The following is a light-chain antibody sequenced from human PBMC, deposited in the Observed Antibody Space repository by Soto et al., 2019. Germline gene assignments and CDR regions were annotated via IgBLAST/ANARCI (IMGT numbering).Light chain of an antibody. CDR1: QSISSY. CDR2: AAS. J-gene: IGKJ1*01. V-gene: IGKV1-39*01. Sequence: DIQMTQSPSSLSASVGDRVTITCRASQSISSYLNWYQQKPGKAPKLLIYAASSLQSGVPSRFSGCGSGTDFTLTISSLQPEDFATYYCQQSYSTLFGQGTKVEIK. CDR3: QQSYSTL.